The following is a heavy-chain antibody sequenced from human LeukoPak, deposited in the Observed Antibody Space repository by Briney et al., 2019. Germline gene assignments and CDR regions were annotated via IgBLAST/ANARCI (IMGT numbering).Heavy chain of an antibody. CDR3: ARHQYTSGWYAWFDP. J-gene: IGHJ5*02. CDR2: IYYSGST. Sequence: KSSETLSLTCTVSGGSISSSSYYWGWIRRPPGKGLEWIGSIYYSGSTYYNPSLKSRVTISVDTSKNQFSLKLTSVTAADTAVYYCARHQYTSGWYAWFDPWGQGTLVTVSS. V-gene: IGHV4-39*01. CDR1: GGSISSSSYY. D-gene: IGHD6-19*01.